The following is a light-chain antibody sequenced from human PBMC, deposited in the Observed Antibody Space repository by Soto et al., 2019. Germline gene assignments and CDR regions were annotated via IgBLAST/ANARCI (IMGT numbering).Light chain of an antibody. V-gene: IGLV2-23*03. CDR1: SSDVGSYNL. Sequence: QSVLTQPASVSGSPGQSITIPCTGTSSDVGSYNLVSWYQQHPGKAPKLMIYEGSKRPSGVSNRFSGSKSGNTASLTISGLQAEDEADYNCCSYAGSSTFVFGTGTKVTVL. CDR3: CSYAGSSTFV. CDR2: EGS. J-gene: IGLJ1*01.